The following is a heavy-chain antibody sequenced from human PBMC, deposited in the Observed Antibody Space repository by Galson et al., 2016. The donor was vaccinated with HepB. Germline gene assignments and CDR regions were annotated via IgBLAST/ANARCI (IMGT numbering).Heavy chain of an antibody. J-gene: IGHJ6*02. V-gene: IGHV1-69*13. CDR1: GGTFSNHA. D-gene: IGHD3-9*01. CDR3: ARELTYYDTVIGYYKGRGPYCYDGMDV. Sequence: SVKVSCKASGGTFSNHALSWVRQAPGQGLEWMGAIIPIFGTTNYAQKFQGRLTISADESASTAYMDLSSLRSEDTAVYYCARELTYYDTVIGYYKGRGPYCYDGMDVWGQGTTVTVSS. CDR2: IIPIFGTT.